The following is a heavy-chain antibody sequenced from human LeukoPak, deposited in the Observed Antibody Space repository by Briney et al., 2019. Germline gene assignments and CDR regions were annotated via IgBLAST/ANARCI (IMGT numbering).Heavy chain of an antibody. CDR3: AKGKDDSSGWYFFY. CDR2: ISGSGGST. D-gene: IGHD6-19*01. CDR1: GFTFSSYA. J-gene: IGHJ4*02. Sequence: GGSLRLSCAASGFTFSSYAMSWVRQAPGKGLEWVSLISGSGGSTYYADSVKGRFTISRDNSKNTLYLQMNSLRAEDTAVYYCAKGKDDSSGWYFFYWGQGTLVTVSS. V-gene: IGHV3-23*01.